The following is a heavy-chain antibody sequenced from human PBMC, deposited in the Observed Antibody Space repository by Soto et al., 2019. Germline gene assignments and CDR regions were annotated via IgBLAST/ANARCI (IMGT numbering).Heavy chain of an antibody. Sequence: ASVKVSCKASGYTFTSYDINWVRQATGQGLEWMGWMNPNSGNTGYAQKFQGRVTMTRNTSISTAYMELSSLRSEDTAVYFCVSQGTTVPTQAYFDYWGPGALVTVSS. CDR3: VSQGTTVPTQAYFDY. D-gene: IGHD4-17*01. V-gene: IGHV1-8*01. J-gene: IGHJ4*02. CDR1: GYTFTSYD. CDR2: MNPNSGNT.